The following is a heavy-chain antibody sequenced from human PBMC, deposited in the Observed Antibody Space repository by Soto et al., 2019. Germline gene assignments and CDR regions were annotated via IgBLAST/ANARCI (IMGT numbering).Heavy chain of an antibody. J-gene: IGHJ5*02. CDR1: SGSISSYY. CDR3: VGSGIVFLLSEQHYWFVL. V-gene: IGHV4-59*03. D-gene: IGHD3-10*01. CDR2: IHYSGNT. Sequence: SETLSLTCTVSSGSISSYYWSWVRQPPGKGLQWIGYIHYSGNTKYNPSLKSRVTMSVDTSKNKFSLSLRSVTAADTAFYYCVGSGIVFLLSEQHYWFVLWGQGILVTV.